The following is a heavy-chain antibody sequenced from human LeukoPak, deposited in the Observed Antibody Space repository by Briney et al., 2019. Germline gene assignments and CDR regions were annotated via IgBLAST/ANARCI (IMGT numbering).Heavy chain of an antibody. Sequence: GGSLRLSCAASGFTFSSYGMHWVRQAPGRGLEWVAFIRYDGSNKYYADSVKGRFTISRDNSKNTLYLQMNSLRAEDTAVYYCAKPIEEAFDYWGQGTLVTVSS. CDR1: GFTFSSYG. CDR3: AKPIEEAFDY. J-gene: IGHJ4*02. V-gene: IGHV3-30*02. CDR2: IRYDGSNK.